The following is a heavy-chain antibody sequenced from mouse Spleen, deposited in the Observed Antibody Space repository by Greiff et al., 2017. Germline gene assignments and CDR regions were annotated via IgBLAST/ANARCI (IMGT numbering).Heavy chain of an antibody. CDR1: GYSITSGYY. J-gene: IGHJ2*01. Sequence: EVKLMESGPGLVKPSQSLSLTCSVTGYSITSGYYWNWIRQFPGNKLEWMGYISYDGSNNYNPSLKNRISITRDTSKNQFFLKLNSVTTEDTATYYCARDELGQFDYWGQGTTLTVSS. CDR3: ARDELGQFDY. V-gene: IGHV3-6*01. D-gene: IGHD3-1*01. CDR2: ISYDGSN.